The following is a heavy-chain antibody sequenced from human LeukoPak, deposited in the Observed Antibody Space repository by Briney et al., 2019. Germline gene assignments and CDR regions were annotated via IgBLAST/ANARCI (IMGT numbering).Heavy chain of an antibody. D-gene: IGHD1-26*01. CDR3: ARVRPFKGERAFDI. Sequence: SETLSLTCTVSGGSISSSSYYWGWIRQPPGKGLEWIGSIYYSGSTYYNPSLKSRVTISVDTSKNQFSLKLSSVTAADTAVYYRARVRPFKGERAFDIWGQGTLVTVSS. CDR2: IYYSGST. CDR1: GGSISSSSYY. V-gene: IGHV4-39*07. J-gene: IGHJ4*02.